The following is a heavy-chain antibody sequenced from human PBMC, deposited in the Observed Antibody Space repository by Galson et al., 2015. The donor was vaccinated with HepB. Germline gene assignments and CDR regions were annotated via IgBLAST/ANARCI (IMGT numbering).Heavy chain of an antibody. CDR3: ARDEGGGYFDY. Sequence: SETLSLTCTVSGGSISSGGNYWSWIRQHPGKGLEWIGYIYYSGSTNYNPSLKSRVTISVDTSKNQFSLKLSSVTAADTAVYYCARDEGGGYFDYWGQGTLVTVSS. J-gene: IGHJ4*02. CDR1: GGSISSGGNY. D-gene: IGHD2-15*01. V-gene: IGHV4-61*08. CDR2: IYYSGST.